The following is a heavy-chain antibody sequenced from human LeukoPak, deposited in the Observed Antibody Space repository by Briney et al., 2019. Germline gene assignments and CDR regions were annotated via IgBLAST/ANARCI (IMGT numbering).Heavy chain of an antibody. J-gene: IGHJ4*02. D-gene: IGHD3-10*01. CDR1: GGSISSSSSY. CDR2: IYYSGST. CDR3: ARDPFSGSYRDY. Sequence: SETLSLTCTVSGGSISSSSSYWGWIRQPPGKGLEWIGSIYYSGSTYYNPSLKSRVTISVDTSKNQFSLKLSSVTAADTAVYYCARDPFSGSYRDYWGQGTLVTVSS. V-gene: IGHV4-39*07.